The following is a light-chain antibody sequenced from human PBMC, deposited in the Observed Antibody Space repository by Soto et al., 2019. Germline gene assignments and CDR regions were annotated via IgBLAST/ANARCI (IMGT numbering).Light chain of an antibody. V-gene: IGLV1-40*01. CDR1: SSNIGAGYG. CDR2: GSN. CDR3: QSYDNSLSGGV. Sequence: QSVLTLPPSVSGAPGQRVTISCTGSSSNIGAGYGVHWYQQLPGAVPKLIIYGSNHRPSGVPDRISGSKSGTSATLAITGLQAEDEADYYCQSYDNSLSGGVFGGGTKLTVL. J-gene: IGLJ3*02.